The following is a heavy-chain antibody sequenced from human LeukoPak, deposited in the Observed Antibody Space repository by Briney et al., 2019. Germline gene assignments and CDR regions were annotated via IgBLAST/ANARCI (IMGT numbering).Heavy chain of an antibody. J-gene: IGHJ5*02. CDR2: IFHSGSV. CDR1: GYSISSDYF. D-gene: IGHD3-10*01. CDR3: ARSRYFGSGSYYPGWFDP. Sequence: SETLSLTCTVSGYSISSDYFWVWIRQPPAKGPEWIGSIFHSGSVYYNPSLQSRVTISVDTSTNRFSLKLTSVTAADTALYYCARSRYFGSGSYYPGWFDPWGQGTRVTVSS. V-gene: IGHV4-38-2*02.